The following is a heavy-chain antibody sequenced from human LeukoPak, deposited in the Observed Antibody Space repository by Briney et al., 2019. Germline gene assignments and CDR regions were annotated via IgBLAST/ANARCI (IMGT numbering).Heavy chain of an antibody. Sequence: GGSLRLSCAASGFTFSSYSMNWVRQAPGKGLEWVSSISSSSSYIYYADSVKGRFTISRDNAKNSLYLQMNSLRAEDTAVYYCATEVVPAAIDWYFDLWGRGTLVTVSS. V-gene: IGHV3-21*01. CDR2: ISSSSSYI. J-gene: IGHJ2*01. CDR1: GFTFSSYS. CDR3: ATEVVPAAIDWYFDL. D-gene: IGHD2-2*02.